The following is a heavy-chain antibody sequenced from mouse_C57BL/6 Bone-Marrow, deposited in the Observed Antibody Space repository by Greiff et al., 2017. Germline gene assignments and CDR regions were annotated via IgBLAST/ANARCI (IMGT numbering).Heavy chain of an antibody. CDR3: ARHGKKDYFDY. CDR1: GFTFSSYT. D-gene: IGHD2-1*01. CDR2: ISGGGGNT. J-gene: IGHJ2*01. V-gene: IGHV5-9*01. Sequence: EVKLVESGGGLVKPGGSLKLSCAASGFTFSSYTMSWVRQTPEKRLEWVATISGGGGNTYYPDSVKGRFTISRDNAKNTLYLQMSSLRSEDTALYYCARHGKKDYFDYWGQGTTLTVSS.